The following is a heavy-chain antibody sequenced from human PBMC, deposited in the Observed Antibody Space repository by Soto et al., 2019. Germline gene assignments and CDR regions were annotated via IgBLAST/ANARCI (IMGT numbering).Heavy chain of an antibody. CDR2: IIPSLGTP. V-gene: IGHV1-69*01. CDR3: AGDSSGYWGINY. CDR1: GGTFSSDA. J-gene: IGHJ4*02. D-gene: IGHD3-22*01. Sequence: VHLVQSGAEVKKPGSSVKVSCKASGGTFSSDAINWVRQAPGQGLEWMGVIIPSLGTPNYAQKFQGRVTITADETTNAAYMELSSLTSEDTALYYCAGDSSGYWGINYWGQGTLVTVSS.